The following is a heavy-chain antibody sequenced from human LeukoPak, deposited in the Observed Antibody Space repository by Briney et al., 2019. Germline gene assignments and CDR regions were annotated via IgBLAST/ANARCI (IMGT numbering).Heavy chain of an antibody. V-gene: IGHV3-30-3*01. Sequence: PGGSLRLSCAASGFTFSSYAMHWVRQAPGKGLEWVAVISYDGSNKYYADSVKGRFTISRDNSKNTLYLQMNSLRAEDTAVYYCARGSANELRYFDWLFHIDYWGQGTLVTVSS. CDR2: ISYDGSNK. D-gene: IGHD3-9*01. J-gene: IGHJ4*02. CDR1: GFTFSSYA. CDR3: ARGSANELRYFDWLFHIDY.